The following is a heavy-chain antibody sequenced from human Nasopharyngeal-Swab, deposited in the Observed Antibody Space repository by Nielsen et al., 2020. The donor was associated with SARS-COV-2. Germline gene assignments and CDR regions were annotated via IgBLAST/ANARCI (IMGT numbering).Heavy chain of an antibody. D-gene: IGHD6-19*01. CDR1: GGSFSGYY. V-gene: IGHV4-34*01. CDR2: INHSGST. J-gene: IGHJ4*02. Sequence: SETLSLTCAVYGGSFSGYYWSWIRQPPGKGLEWIGEINHSGSTNYNPSLKSRVTISVDTSKNQFSLKLSSVTAADTAVYYCARHDQSAVAGVFEYWGQGTLVTVSS. CDR3: ARHDQSAVAGVFEY.